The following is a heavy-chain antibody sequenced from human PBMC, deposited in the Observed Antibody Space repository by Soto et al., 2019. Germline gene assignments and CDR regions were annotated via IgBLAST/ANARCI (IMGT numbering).Heavy chain of an antibody. Sequence: QITLKESGPTLVKPTQTLTLTCSFSGFSLSTTGVAVGWIRQPPGKALEGLVLIYWDDDKRYSPSLKSRLTITRDTSKNQVGLTMTDMDPVDTATYYCAHRVDYRGSWNTGYFDYWGQGTLVTVSS. D-gene: IGHD2-15*01. V-gene: IGHV2-5*02. CDR3: AHRVDYRGSWNTGYFDY. J-gene: IGHJ4*02. CDR2: IYWDDDK. CDR1: GFSLSTTGVA.